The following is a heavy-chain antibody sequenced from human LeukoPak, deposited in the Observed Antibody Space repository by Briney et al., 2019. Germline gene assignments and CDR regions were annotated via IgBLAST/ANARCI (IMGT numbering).Heavy chain of an antibody. V-gene: IGHV3-23*01. CDR3: AKDRPTVVTFEV. CDR2: IRGSGDNT. Sequence: GGSLRLSCAASGFTFSSHAMNWVRQAPGKGLEWVSGIRGSGDNTYYADSVKGRFTTSRDNSKNTLYLQMNSLRVEDTAVYFCAKDRPTVVTFEVWGKGTTVIVSS. CDR1: GFTFSSHA. J-gene: IGHJ6*04. D-gene: IGHD4-23*01.